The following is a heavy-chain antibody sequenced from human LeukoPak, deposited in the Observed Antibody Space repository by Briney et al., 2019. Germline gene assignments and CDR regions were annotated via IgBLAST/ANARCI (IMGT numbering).Heavy chain of an antibody. CDR1: GFTFSNYR. CDR3: ARPMISVMSLGADF. V-gene: IGHV3-74*01. D-gene: IGHD3/OR15-3a*01. J-gene: IGHJ4*02. CDR2: ISSDGSST. Sequence: GGSLTLSCAVSGFTFSNYRMHWVRHAPGKGLVWVSCISSDGSSTNYADSVKGRFSISRDNAKNTLYLHMNSLRAEDTALYYCARPMISVMSLGADFWGQGSLVTVSS.